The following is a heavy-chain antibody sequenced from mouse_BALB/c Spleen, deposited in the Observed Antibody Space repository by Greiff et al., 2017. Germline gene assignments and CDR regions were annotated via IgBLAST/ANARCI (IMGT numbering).Heavy chain of an antibody. CDR2: INPYNGDT. J-gene: IGHJ3*01. CDR3: AKEEFAY. V-gene: IGHV1-20*02. Sequence: EVHLVESGPELVKPGASVKISCKASGYSFTGYFMNWVMQSHGKSLEWIGRINPYNGDTFYNQKFKGKATLTVDKSSSTAHMELRSLASEDSAVYYCAKEEFAYWGQGTLVTVS. CDR1: GYSFTGYF.